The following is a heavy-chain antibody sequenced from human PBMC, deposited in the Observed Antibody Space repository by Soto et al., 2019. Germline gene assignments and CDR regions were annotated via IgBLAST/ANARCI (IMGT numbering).Heavy chain of an antibody. V-gene: IGHV4-34*01. CDR3: ARGRVIVVVISLDY. CDR2: INNSGST. D-gene: IGHD3-22*01. Sequence: AETLSLTCAVYGGSFSGYYWSWIRLPPGKGLEWIGEINNSGSTNYNPSLKSRVTISVDTSKNQFSLKLSSVTAADTAVYYCARGRVIVVVISLDYWGQGTRVTVSS. J-gene: IGHJ4*02. CDR1: GGSFSGYY.